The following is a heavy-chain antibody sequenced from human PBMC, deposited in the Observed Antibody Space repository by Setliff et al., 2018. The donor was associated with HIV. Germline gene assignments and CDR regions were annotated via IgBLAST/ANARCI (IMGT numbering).Heavy chain of an antibody. V-gene: IGHV4-39*01. CDR3: ARSFGNGNSRLGN. D-gene: IGHD2-8*01. CDR2: IYHRVST. J-gene: IGHJ4*02. CDR1: GASITTDTYY. Sequence: ETLSLTCTVSGASITTDTYYWAWIRQPPGKGLEWIGSIYHRVSTHHNPSLNSRVTFSVDTSKNQFSLKLSSVTAADTAVYYCARSFGNGNSRLGNWGQGTLVTVSS.